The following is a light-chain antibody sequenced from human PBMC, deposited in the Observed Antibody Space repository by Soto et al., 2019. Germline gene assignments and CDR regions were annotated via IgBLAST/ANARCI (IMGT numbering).Light chain of an antibody. CDR1: QSIRSDY. V-gene: IGKV3-20*01. J-gene: IGKJ1*01. CDR2: GAS. CDR3: LQVNSYPWT. Sequence: EIVLTQSPDTLSLSPGDRATLSCRASQSIRSDYLAWYQQKPAQAPRLLIYGASSRATGIPDRFSGSGSGTDFTLTISGLEPEDFATYYCLQVNSYPWTFGQGTNVEIK.